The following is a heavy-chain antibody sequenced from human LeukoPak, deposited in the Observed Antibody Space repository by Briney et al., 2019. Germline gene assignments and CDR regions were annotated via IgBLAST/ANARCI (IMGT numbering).Heavy chain of an antibody. CDR2: INPSGGST. V-gene: IGHV1-46*01. D-gene: IGHD3-16*01. Sequence: ASVKVSCKTSGYSFTNYYMHWVRQAPGQGLEWMGIINPSGGSTNYAQKFQGRVTMTRDTSTSTVYMELSSLRSEDTAVYYCARDRHGGEDYAPYNWFDPWGQGTLVTVSS. CDR3: ARDRHGGEDYAPYNWFDP. CDR1: GYSFTNYY. J-gene: IGHJ5*02.